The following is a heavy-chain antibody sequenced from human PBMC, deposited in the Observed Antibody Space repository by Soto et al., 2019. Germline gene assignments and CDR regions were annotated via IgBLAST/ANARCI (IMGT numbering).Heavy chain of an antibody. CDR3: TREWMVRGGGFYGMDV. CDR2: IRSKANSYAT. CDR1: GFTFSGSA. J-gene: IGHJ6*02. D-gene: IGHD3-10*01. V-gene: IGHV3-73*02. Sequence: EVQLVESGGGLVQPGGSLKLSCAASGFTFSGSAMHWVRQASGKGLGWVGRIRSKANSYATAYAASRKGRFTISRDDSKNTGDLEMNSLKTEDTAVYYCTREWMVRGGGFYGMDVWGQGTTVTVSS.